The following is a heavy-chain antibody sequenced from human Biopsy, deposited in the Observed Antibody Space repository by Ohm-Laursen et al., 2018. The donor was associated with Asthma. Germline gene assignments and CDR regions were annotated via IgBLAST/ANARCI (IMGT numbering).Heavy chain of an antibody. V-gene: IGHV4-30-2*01. D-gene: IGHD5-24*01. J-gene: IGHJ4*02. Sequence: SQTLSLTCAVSGGSISSGSYSWSWIRQPPGKGLERIGYIYHSGSTYYNPSLKSRVTISVDRSKNQFSLKLSSVTAADTAVYYCARVKDGYNFDYWGQGTLVTVSS. CDR3: ARVKDGYNFDY. CDR1: GGSISSGSYS. CDR2: IYHSGST.